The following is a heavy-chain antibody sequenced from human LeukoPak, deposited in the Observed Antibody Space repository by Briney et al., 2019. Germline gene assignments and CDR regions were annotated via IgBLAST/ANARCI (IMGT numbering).Heavy chain of an antibody. D-gene: IGHD3-3*01. CDR2: INYSETT. CDR3: ARGIFGMVINGFDI. CDR1: GGSISSYY. Sequence: PSETLSLTCTVSGGSISSYYWSWIRQPPGKGLEWMGYINYSETTNYNPSLKRRVTISVDTSKNQFSLRLSSVTAADTAVYYCARGIFGMVINGFDIWGQGTMVTVSS. J-gene: IGHJ3*02. V-gene: IGHV4-59*01.